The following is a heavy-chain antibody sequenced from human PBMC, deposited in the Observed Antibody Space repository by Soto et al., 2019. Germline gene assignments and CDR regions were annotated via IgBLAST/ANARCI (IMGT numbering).Heavy chain of an antibody. J-gene: IGHJ6*02. CDR3: AKAGGAYCTNGVCYEENYYYYGMDV. CDR1: GFTFSSYG. D-gene: IGHD2-8*01. V-gene: IGHV3-30*18. CDR2: ISYDGSNK. Sequence: GESLKISCAASGFTFSSYGMHWVRQAPGKGLEWVAVISYDGSNKYYADSVKGRFTISRDNSKNTLYLQMNSLRAEDTAVYYCAKAGGAYCTNGVCYEENYYYYGMDVWGQGTTVTVSS.